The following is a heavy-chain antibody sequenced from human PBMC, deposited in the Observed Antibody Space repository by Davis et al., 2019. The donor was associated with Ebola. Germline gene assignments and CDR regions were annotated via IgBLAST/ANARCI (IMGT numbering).Heavy chain of an antibody. Sequence: ASEKVSCKASGYTFTSYYMHWVRQAPGQGLEWMGIINPSGGSTSYAQKFQGRVTMTRDTSTSTVYMELSSLRSEDTAVYYCARANWNDWALGYWGQGTLVTVSS. CDR3: ARANWNDWALGY. V-gene: IGHV1-46*01. CDR1: GYTFTSYY. D-gene: IGHD1-1*01. CDR2: INPSGGST. J-gene: IGHJ4*02.